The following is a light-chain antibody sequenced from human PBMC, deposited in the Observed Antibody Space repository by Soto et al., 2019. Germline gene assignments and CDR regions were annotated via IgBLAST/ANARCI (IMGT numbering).Light chain of an antibody. Sequence: EIVLTQSPGTLSLSPGERATLSCRASQSVSSSYLAWYQQKPGQAPRLLIYGASYRATGIPDRFSGRGSGTDFTLTISRLEPEDFAVYYCQRYDDSRASLTFGQGTNLEIK. J-gene: IGKJ2*01. V-gene: IGKV3-20*01. CDR3: QRYDDSRASLT. CDR1: QSVSSSY. CDR2: GAS.